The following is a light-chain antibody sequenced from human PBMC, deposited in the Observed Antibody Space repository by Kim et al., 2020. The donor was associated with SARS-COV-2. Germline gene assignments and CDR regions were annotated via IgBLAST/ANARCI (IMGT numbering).Light chain of an antibody. CDR3: AAWDDSLNGLL. V-gene: IGLV1-44*01. Sequence: GHRVTISCSGSRSHIGLNNVPWYQQLPGTAPKLLIHSNEQRPSGVPDRFSGSKSGTSASLAISGLQSEDDADYYCAAWDDSLNGLLFGGGTQLTVL. CDR1: RSHIGLNN. J-gene: IGLJ2*01. CDR2: SNE.